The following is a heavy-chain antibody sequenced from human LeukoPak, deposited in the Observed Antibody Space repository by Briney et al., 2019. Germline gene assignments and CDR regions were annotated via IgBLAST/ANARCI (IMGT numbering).Heavy chain of an antibody. CDR3: AREASTEIIGGMDV. D-gene: IGHD2-8*02. J-gene: IGHJ6*02. V-gene: IGHV3-30*02. Sequence: GVSLRLSCAASGFSFSSNGIHWVRQAPGKGLEWVSFIQTGGDPKYYADSVRGRFTISRDNSKKTCSLQMDSLRVEDTATYYCAREASTEIIGGMDVRGQGTTVTVTS. CDR1: GFSFSSNG. CDR2: IQTGGDPK.